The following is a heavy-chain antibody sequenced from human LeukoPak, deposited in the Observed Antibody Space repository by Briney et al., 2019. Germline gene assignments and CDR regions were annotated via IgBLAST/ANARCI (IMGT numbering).Heavy chain of an antibody. Sequence: GGSLRLSCAAFGFTFSNYAMHWVRQAPGKGLEYVSTISTNGGSTYYANSVKGRFTISRDNSKNTLYLQMGSLRAEDMAVYYCARDRYCSGGNCYSSDYWGQGTLVTVSS. CDR1: GFTFSNYA. V-gene: IGHV3-64*01. CDR2: ISTNGGST. J-gene: IGHJ4*02. CDR3: ARDRYCSGGNCYSSDY. D-gene: IGHD2-15*01.